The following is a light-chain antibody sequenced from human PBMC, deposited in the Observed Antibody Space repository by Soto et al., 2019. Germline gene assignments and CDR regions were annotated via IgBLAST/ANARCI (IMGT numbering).Light chain of an antibody. CDR1: QSISVW. J-gene: IGKJ1*01. CDR3: QQYNNYATWT. Sequence: SKMTHSPSTLSAAEGDKVTITYRASQSISVWLAWYQQKPGKAPKVLIWEASSFHRGVPSRFSGSGSGTEFTLTICCLHPDDVATYFCQQYNNYATWTFGQGTKVDNK. CDR2: EAS. V-gene: IGKV1-5*01.